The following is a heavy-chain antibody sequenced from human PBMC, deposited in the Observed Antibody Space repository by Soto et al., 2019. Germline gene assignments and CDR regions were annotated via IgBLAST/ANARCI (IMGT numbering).Heavy chain of an antibody. CDR2: ISYDGSNK. Sequence: QVQLVESGGGVVQPGRSLRLSCAASGFTLSSYGMHWVRQAPGKGLEWVAVISYDGSNKYYADSVKGRFTISRDNSKNTLYLQMNSLRAEDTAVYYCAKRPAGYYGMDVWGQGTTVTVSS. CDR1: GFTLSSYG. V-gene: IGHV3-30*18. CDR3: AKRPAGYYGMDV. J-gene: IGHJ6*02.